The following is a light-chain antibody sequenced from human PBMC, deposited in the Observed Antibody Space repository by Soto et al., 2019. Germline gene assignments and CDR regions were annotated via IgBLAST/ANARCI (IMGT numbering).Light chain of an antibody. CDR2: DAS. CDR1: HDISNY. CDR3: QQYDNFQYT. V-gene: IGKV1-33*01. Sequence: DIQMTQSPSSLSASVGDRVTITCQASHDISNYLNWYQQKPGKAPKLLIYDASNLETGVPSRFSGSGSGTDFTFTISSLQPEDIATYYCQQYDNFQYTFGQGTRLEIK. J-gene: IGKJ2*01.